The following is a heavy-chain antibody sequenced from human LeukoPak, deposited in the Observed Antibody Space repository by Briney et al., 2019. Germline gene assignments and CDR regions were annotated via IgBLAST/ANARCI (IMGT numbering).Heavy chain of an antibody. V-gene: IGHV4-34*09. CDR1: GGSFSGYY. J-gene: IGHJ3*02. CDR2: IYYSGST. CDR3: AREGSGGDCSGAFDI. D-gene: IGHD2-21*02. Sequence: SETLSLTCAVYGGSFSGYYWSWIRQPPGKGLEWIGYIYYSGSTYYNPSLKSRVTISVDTSKNQFSLKLSSVTAADTAVYYCAREGSGGDCSGAFDIWGQGTMVTVSS.